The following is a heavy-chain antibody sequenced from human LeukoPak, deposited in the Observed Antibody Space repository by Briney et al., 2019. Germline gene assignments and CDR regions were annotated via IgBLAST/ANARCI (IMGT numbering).Heavy chain of an antibody. CDR2: ISSSGSTI. Sequence: GGSLRLSCAASGFTFSSYSMNWVRQAPGKGLEWVSYISSSGSTIYYADSVKGRFTISRDNAKNSLYLQMNSLRAEDTAVYYCAELGITMNGGVWGKGTTVTISS. CDR1: GFTFSSYS. D-gene: IGHD3-10*02. CDR3: AELGITMNGGV. J-gene: IGHJ6*04. V-gene: IGHV3-48*04.